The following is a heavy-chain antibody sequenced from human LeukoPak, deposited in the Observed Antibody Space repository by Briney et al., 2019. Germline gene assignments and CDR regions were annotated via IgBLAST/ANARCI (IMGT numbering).Heavy chain of an antibody. CDR1: GFTFSSYG. Sequence: GGSPRLSCAASGFTFSSYGMHWVRQAPGKGLEWVAVISYDGSNKYYADSVKGRFSISRDNSKSTLYLQMSSLRAEDTAVYYCAKPDYYDSSGYYLRFFDHWGQGTLVTVSS. J-gene: IGHJ4*02. V-gene: IGHV3-30*18. CDR3: AKPDYYDSSGYYLRFFDH. D-gene: IGHD3-22*01. CDR2: ISYDGSNK.